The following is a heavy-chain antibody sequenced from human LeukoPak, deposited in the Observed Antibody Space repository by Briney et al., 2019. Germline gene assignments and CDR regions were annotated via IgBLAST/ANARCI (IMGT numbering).Heavy chain of an antibody. CDR2: INPNSGDT. Sequence: ASVKVSCKASGYTFTGYYIHWVRQAPGQGLEWMGWINPNSGDTNYAQKFQGRVTMTRDTSVSTAYMELSRLRSDDTALYYCARGVAGTYYYYYMDVWGKGTTVTVSS. D-gene: IGHD6-19*01. J-gene: IGHJ6*03. CDR1: GYTFTGYY. V-gene: IGHV1-2*02. CDR3: ARGVAGTYYYYYMDV.